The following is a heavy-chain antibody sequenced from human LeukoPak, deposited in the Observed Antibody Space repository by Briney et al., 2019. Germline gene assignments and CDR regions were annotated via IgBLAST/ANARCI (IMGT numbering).Heavy chain of an antibody. CDR3: ARGGSSSPKRDDY. D-gene: IGHD6-6*01. CDR1: GLTFSSYS. V-gene: IGHV3-21*01. J-gene: IGHJ4*02. CDR2: ISSSSSYI. Sequence: GGSLRLSCAASGLTFSSYSMNWVRQAPGKGLEWVSSISSSSSYIYYADSVKGRFTISRGNAKNSLYLQMNSLRAEDTAVYYCARGGSSSPKRDDYWGQGTLVTVSS.